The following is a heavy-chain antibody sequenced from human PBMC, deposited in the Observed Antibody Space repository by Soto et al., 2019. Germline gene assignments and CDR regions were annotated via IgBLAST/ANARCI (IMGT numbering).Heavy chain of an antibody. CDR3: ARELLELGCFDY. D-gene: IGHD1-7*01. V-gene: IGHV3-21*01. J-gene: IGHJ4*02. CDR1: GFTFSSYS. Sequence: EVQLVESGGGLVKPGGSLRLSCAASGFTFSSYSMNWVRQAPGKELEWVSSISSSSSYIYYADSVKGRFTISRDNAKNSLYLQMNSLRAEDTAVYYWARELLELGCFDYWGQGTLVTVSS. CDR2: ISSSSSYI.